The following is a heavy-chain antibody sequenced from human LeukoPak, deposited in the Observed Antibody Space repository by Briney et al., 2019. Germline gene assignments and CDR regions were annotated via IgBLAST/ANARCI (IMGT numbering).Heavy chain of an antibody. CDR2: INWNGGST. CDR3: ASWVWFGELRY. V-gene: IGHV3-20*04. D-gene: IGHD3-10*01. Sequence: RSGGSLRLSCAASGFTFDDYGMSWVRQAPGKGLEWVSGINWNGGSTGYADSVKGRFTISRDNAKNSLYLQMNSLRAEGTALYYCASWVWFGELRYWGQGTLVTVSS. CDR1: GFTFDDYG. J-gene: IGHJ4*02.